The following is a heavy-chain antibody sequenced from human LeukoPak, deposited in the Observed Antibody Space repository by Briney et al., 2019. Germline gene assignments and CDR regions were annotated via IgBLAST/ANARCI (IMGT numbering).Heavy chain of an antibody. CDR3: IAAAGTSDDY. V-gene: IGHV1-46*01. D-gene: IGHD6-13*01. CDR1: GYTFTSYY. CDR2: INPSGGST. J-gene: IGHJ4*02. Sequence: ASVKVSCKASGYTFTSYYMHWVRRAPGQGLEWMGIINPSGGSTSYAQKFQGRVTMTRDTSTSTVYMELSSLRSEDTAVYYCIAAAGTSDDYWGQGTLVTVSS.